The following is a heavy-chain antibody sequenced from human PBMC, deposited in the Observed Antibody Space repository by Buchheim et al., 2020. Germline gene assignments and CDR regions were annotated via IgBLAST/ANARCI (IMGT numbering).Heavy chain of an antibody. Sequence: QVQLQESGPGLVKPSQTLSLTCTVSGASISSGGYYWSWIRQLPGKGLEWIGYIYYSGSTYFNPSLKGRVTMSVDTSKNQFSLKLSSVTAADTAVYYCARGNAPMGAFDLWGQGT. CDR2: IYYSGST. CDR1: GASISSGGYY. J-gene: IGHJ3*01. V-gene: IGHV4-31*03. D-gene: IGHD3-10*01. CDR3: ARGNAPMGAFDL.